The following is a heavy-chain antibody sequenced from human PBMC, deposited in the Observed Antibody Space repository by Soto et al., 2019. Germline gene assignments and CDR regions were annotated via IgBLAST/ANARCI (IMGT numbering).Heavy chain of an antibody. CDR1: GYTFTSYD. D-gene: IGHD3-3*01. Sequence: GASVQVSCKASGYTFTSYDINWVRQATGQGLEGMGWMNPNSGNTGYAQKFQGRVTMTRNTSISTAYMVLSSVMAEDTAVDYCGRGYEDLTSNFDYWGQGTLVTVSS. V-gene: IGHV1-8*01. CDR3: GRGYEDLTSNFDY. J-gene: IGHJ4*02. CDR2: MNPNSGNT.